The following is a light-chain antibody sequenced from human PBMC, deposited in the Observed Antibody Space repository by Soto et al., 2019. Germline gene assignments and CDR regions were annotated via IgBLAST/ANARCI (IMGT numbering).Light chain of an antibody. Sequence: QSALTQPASVSGSPGQSITISCTGTSSDVGGYNYVSWYQQHPGKAPKLMIYEVSNRPSGVSNGFSGYKSGNTASLTISGLQAEEEPDYYCRSYTRSSTNYVFGTGTKLTGL. CDR1: SSDVGGYNY. CDR3: RSYTRSSTNYV. V-gene: IGLV2-14*01. CDR2: EVS. J-gene: IGLJ1*01.